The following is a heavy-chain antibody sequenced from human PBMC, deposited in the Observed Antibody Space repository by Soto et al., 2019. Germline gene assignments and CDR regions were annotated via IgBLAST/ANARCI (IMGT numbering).Heavy chain of an antibody. J-gene: IGHJ4*02. CDR3: ASRPRVLAGIGFDY. V-gene: IGHV3-48*02. Sequence: EVQLVESGGGLVQPGGSLRLSCAASGFSFSSYSMQWVRQAPGKGLEWVSYISVSGTIIYYADSVKGRFTISRDNAKNSLYLQMNRLRDEDTAVYYCASRPRVLAGIGFDYWGKGTLVTVSS. CDR2: ISVSGTII. D-gene: IGHD3-3*02. CDR1: GFSFSSYS.